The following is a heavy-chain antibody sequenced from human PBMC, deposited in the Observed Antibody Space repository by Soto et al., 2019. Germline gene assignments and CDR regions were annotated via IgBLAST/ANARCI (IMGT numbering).Heavy chain of an antibody. V-gene: IGHV3-23*01. J-gene: IGHJ6*02. CDR3: AKGVNYYVSSGYYSYYYNGLDF. CDR1: GFTFSSYA. Sequence: GGSLRLSCTAFGFTFSSYAMTWVRQAPGKGLEWVSSISGSGGSTYYADSVKGRFTISRDNSKNTLYLQMNNLRAEDTAAYYCAKGVNYYVSSGYYSYYYNGLDFWCQGTTVTVSS. CDR2: ISGSGGST. D-gene: IGHD3-22*01.